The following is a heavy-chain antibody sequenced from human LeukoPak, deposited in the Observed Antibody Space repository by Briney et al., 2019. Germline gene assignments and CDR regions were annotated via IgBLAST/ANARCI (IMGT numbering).Heavy chain of an antibody. CDR1: GFTFSTYA. CDR2: IYYSGST. D-gene: IGHD6-19*01. V-gene: IGHV4-39*01. Sequence: PGGSLRLSCAASGFTFSTYAVNWVRQPPGKGLEWIGSIYYSGSTYYNPSLKSRVTISVDTSKNQFSLKLSSVTAADTAVYYCARHQYSSGWSHLYYYYYGMDVWGQGTTVTVSS. CDR3: ARHQYSSGWSHLYYYYYGMDV. J-gene: IGHJ6*02.